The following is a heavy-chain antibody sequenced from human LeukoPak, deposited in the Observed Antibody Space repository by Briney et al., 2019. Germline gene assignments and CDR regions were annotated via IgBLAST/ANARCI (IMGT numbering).Heavy chain of an antibody. J-gene: IGHJ1*01. CDR2: ISASGGSA. CDR1: GFTFSYYA. V-gene: IGHV3-23*01. D-gene: IGHD6-13*01. CDR3: AKDPAAAGTAEYFQH. Sequence: GGSLRLSCAASGFTFSYYAMSWVRQAPGKGLEWVSVISASGGSAYYADSVKGRFTISRDNSKNTLSLQMNSLRAEDTAVYYCAKDPAAAGTAEYFQHWGQGTLVTVSS.